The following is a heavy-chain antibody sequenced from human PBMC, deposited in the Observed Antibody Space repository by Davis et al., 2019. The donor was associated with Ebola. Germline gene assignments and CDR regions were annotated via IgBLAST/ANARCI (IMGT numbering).Heavy chain of an antibody. D-gene: IGHD1-1*01. V-gene: IGHV1-2*02. CDR1: GYTFTGYY. CDR2: INPNSGGT. CDR3: ARYNWNDGWFDP. Sequence: ASVKVSCKASGYTFTGYYMHWVRQAPGQGLEWMGWINPNSGGTNYAQKFQGRVTMTRDTSISTAYMELSRLRSDDTAVYYCARYNWNDGWFDPWGQGTLVTVSS. J-gene: IGHJ5*02.